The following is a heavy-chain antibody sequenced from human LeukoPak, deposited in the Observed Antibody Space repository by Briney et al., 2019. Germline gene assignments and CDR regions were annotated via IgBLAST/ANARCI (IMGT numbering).Heavy chain of an antibody. CDR2: INHSGST. D-gene: IGHD6-6*01. Sequence: KPSETLSLTCAVYGGSFSGYYWSWIRQPPGKGLEWIGEINHSGSTNYNPSLKSRVTISVDTSKNQFSLKLSSVTAADTAVYYCARGPYSSSSPQYYYYYYGMDVWGQGTTVTVSS. V-gene: IGHV4-34*01. CDR3: ARGPYSSSSPQYYYYYYGMDV. CDR1: GGSFSGYY. J-gene: IGHJ6*02.